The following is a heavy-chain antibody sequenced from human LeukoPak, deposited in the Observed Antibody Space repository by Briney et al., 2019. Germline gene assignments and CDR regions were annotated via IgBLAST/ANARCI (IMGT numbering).Heavy chain of an antibody. CDR1: GYTFTSYG. J-gene: IGHJ4*02. D-gene: IGHD3/OR15-3a*01. CDR3: ARDLGEDTTMIFFDY. V-gene: IGHV1-18*01. CDR2: ISAYNGNT. Sequence: GASVKVSCKASGYTFTSYGISWVRQAPGQGLEWMGWISAYNGNTNYAQKLQGRVTMTTDTSTSTAYMELRSLRSDDTALYYCARDLGEDTTMIFFDYWGQGTVVTVSS.